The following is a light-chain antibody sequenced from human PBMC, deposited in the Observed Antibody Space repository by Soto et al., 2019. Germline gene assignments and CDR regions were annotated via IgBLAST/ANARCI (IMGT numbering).Light chain of an antibody. CDR1: QSVSSN. V-gene: IGKV3-15*01. J-gene: IGKJ4*01. CDR2: GAS. Sequence: ERVMTQSPATLSVSPGERATLSCRASQSVSSNLAWYQQKPGQAPRLLIYGASTRATGIPARFSGSGSGTEFTLTISSLQPEDFAVYYCQQYNNWPPLTFGGGTKV. CDR3: QQYNNWPPLT.